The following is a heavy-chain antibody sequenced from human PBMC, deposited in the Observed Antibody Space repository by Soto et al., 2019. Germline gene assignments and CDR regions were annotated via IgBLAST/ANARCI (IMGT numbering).Heavy chain of an antibody. Sequence: QVQVVESGGGVVRPGRSLRLSCAASGFNFNNYAMHWVRQAPGKGLEWVAVVSFDGTNTYYADSVKGRFTISRDSSNNTVSLQMNGLTSEDSAWYYCAKAGLGGDYYYVLDVWGQGSTVTVSS. V-gene: IGHV3-30*18. CDR1: GFNFNNYA. D-gene: IGHD2-21*01. CDR3: AKAGLGGDYYYVLDV. CDR2: VSFDGTNT. J-gene: IGHJ6*02.